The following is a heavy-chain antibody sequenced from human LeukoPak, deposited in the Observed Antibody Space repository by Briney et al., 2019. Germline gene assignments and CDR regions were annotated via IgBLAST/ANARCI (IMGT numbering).Heavy chain of an antibody. CDR1: GGLVSSGTYY. J-gene: IGHJ4*02. CDR3: ARGYGSGSYYGQY. CDR2: MYYSGST. V-gene: IGHV4-61*01. D-gene: IGHD3-10*01. Sequence: PSETLSLTCTVSGGLVSSGTYYWTWIRQPPGKGLEWIGYMYYSGSTNYNPSLKSRVTISVDTSKNQFSLKLSSVTAAGTAVYYCARGYGSGSYYGQYWGQGTLVTVSS.